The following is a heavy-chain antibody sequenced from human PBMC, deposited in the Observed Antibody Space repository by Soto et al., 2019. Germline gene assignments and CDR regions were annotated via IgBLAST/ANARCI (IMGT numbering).Heavy chain of an antibody. J-gene: IGHJ4*02. D-gene: IGHD4-4*01. V-gene: IGHV4-61*01. CDR3: ARDSYSNPWP. CDR2: ISYSGIT. CDR1: GGSGSSANYY. Sequence: SEPLSVTCTVSGGSGSSANYYWNWIRHPPGKGLEWIGYISYSGITNYNPSLKSRVTISLDTSKNQFSLKLNSVTAADTAVYYCARDSYSNPWPWGQGALVPVSS.